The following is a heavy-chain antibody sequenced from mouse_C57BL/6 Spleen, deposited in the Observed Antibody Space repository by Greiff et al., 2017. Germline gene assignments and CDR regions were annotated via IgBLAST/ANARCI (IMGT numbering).Heavy chain of an antibody. CDR2: IHPNSGST. CDR1: GYTFTSYW. Sequence: QVQLQQPGAELVKPGASVKLSCKASGYTFTSYWMHWVKQRPGQGLEWIGMIHPNSGSTNYNEKFKSKATLTVDKSSSTAYMQLSSLTSEDSAVYYCAPSWGDYDDYAMDYWGQGTSVTVSS. CDR3: APSWGDYDDYAMDY. D-gene: IGHD2-4*01. V-gene: IGHV1-64*01. J-gene: IGHJ4*01.